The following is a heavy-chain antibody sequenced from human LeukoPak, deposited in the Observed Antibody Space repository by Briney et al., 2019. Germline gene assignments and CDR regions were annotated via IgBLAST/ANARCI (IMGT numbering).Heavy chain of an antibody. V-gene: IGHV3-30*02. D-gene: IGHD6-13*01. CDR1: GFTFSSYG. J-gene: IGHJ4*02. CDR3: ANGGGEYSSSWYGDYFDY. CDR2: IRYDGSNK. Sequence: PGGSLRPSCAASGFTFSSYGMHWVRQAPGKGLEWVAFIRYDGSNKYYADSVKGRFTISRDNSKNTLYLQMNSLRAEDTAVYYCANGGGEYSSSWYGDYFDYWGQGTLVTVSS.